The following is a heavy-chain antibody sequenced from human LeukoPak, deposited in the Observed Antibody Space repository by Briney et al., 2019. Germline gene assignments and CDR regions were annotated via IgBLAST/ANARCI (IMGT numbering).Heavy chain of an antibody. Sequence: PSETLSLTCIVSNGSISTYYWSWIRQSPGKGLEWIGYIYYGGTTSYNPSLKRRVTISVHSPKNHFSLRLTSLTAADTALYYCARHGGTLDYFDSWGPGSLVIVSS. CDR3: ARHGGTLDYFDS. J-gene: IGHJ4*02. CDR1: NGSISTYY. CDR2: IYYGGTT. V-gene: IGHV4-59*08. D-gene: IGHD1-26*01.